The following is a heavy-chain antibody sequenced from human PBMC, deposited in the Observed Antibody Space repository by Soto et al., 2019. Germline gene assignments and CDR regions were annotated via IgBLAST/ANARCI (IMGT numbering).Heavy chain of an antibody. J-gene: IGHJ4*02. CDR1: GYTLTDLS. CDR2: FDLEDGEI. Sequence: AAVKVSCKVSGYTLTDLSMHWVRQAPGKGLEWTGGFDLEDGEIIYAQKFQGRVTMTEDTSTDTAYMEVSSLTSEDTAVYYCATDLFCTRTTCPNSFDYWGQGTMVTVAS. D-gene: IGHD2-2*01. CDR3: ATDLFCTRTTCPNSFDY. V-gene: IGHV1-24*01.